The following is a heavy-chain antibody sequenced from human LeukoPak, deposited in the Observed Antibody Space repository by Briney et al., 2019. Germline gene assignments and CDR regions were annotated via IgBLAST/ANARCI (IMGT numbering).Heavy chain of an antibody. V-gene: IGHV3-7*01. CDR2: IKQDGSEK. CDR1: GFTFSSYW. Sequence: PGGSLRLSCAASGFTFSSYWVTWVRQAPGKGLEWVANIKQDGSEKYYLDSVKGRCTISRDNAKNSLYLQMNSLRVEDTAVYYCATFGEPPSHLDSWGQGTLVTVSS. J-gene: IGHJ4*02. CDR3: ATFGEPPSHLDS. D-gene: IGHD3-10*01.